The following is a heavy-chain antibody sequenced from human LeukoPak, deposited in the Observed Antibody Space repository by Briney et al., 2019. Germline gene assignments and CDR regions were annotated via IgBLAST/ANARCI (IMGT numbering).Heavy chain of an antibody. CDR2: MNPNSGNT. CDR1: GYTFTSYD. D-gene: IGHD3-10*01. V-gene: IGHV1-8*03. J-gene: IGHJ4*02. Sequence: ASVKVSCKASGYTFTSYDINWVRQATGQGLGWMGWMNPNSGNTGYAQKFQGRVTITRNTSISTAYMELSSLRSEDTAVYYWARGSYRGIDYWGQGTLVTVPS. CDR3: ARGSYRGIDY.